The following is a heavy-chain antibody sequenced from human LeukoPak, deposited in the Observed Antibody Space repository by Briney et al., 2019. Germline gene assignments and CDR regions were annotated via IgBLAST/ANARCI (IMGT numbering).Heavy chain of an antibody. J-gene: IGHJ4*02. D-gene: IGHD5/OR15-5a*01. CDR2: IGPSGSYT. V-gene: IGHV3-11*05. Sequence: GGSLRLSCAGSGFTFSDFYMNWIRQAPGKGLGWLAYIGPSGSYTTYADSVKGRFVISRDNTKNSVSLHMNTLTADDTAVYFCASDQVSGVFDYWGQGARVTVSS. CDR1: GFTFSDFY. CDR3: ASDQVSGVFDY.